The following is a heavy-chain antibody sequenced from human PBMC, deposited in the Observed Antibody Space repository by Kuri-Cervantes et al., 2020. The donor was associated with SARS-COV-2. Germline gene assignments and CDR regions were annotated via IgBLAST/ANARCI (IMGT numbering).Heavy chain of an antibody. D-gene: IGHD1-7*01. CDR2: ISYDGSNK. CDR3: AREGLELSPFDY. J-gene: IGHJ4*02. V-gene: IGHV3-30*03. CDR1: GFTFSSYG. Sequence: LSLTCAASGFTFSSYGMHWVRQAPGKGLEWVAVISYDGSNKYYADSVKGRFTISRDNSKNTLYLQMNSLRAEDTAVYYCAREGLELSPFDYWGQGTLVTVSS.